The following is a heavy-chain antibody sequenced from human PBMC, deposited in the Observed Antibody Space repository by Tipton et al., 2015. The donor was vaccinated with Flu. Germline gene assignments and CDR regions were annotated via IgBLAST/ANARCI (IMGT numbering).Heavy chain of an antibody. J-gene: IGHJ4*02. V-gene: IGHV3-23*04. D-gene: IGHD3-22*01. CDR2: ISGSGGST. CDR3: AKIQLYSSGYYYGFGYFDY. Sequence: VQLVQSGGGLVKPGGSLRLSCAASGFTFSNAWMSWVRQAPGKGLEWVSAISGSGGSTYYADSVKGRFTISRDNSKNTLYLQMNSLRAEDTAVYYCAKIQLYSSGYYYGFGYFDYRGQGTLVTVSS. CDR1: GFTFSNAW.